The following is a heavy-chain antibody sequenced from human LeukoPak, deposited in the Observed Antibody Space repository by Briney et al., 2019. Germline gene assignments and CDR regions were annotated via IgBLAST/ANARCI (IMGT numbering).Heavy chain of an antibody. Sequence: GGSLRLSCTGFGFSFGDNAMIWFRQSPGKGLEWVSLSRSRAHGGTTDYAASVMGRFTMSRDDSKNIAYLQMDSLETEDTAVCYCSRVERSSINNYYYYMAVWGKGTSVTVSS. CDR3: SRVERSSINNYYYYMAV. J-gene: IGHJ6*03. D-gene: IGHD2-2*01. CDR2: SRSRAHGGTT. V-gene: IGHV3-49*03. CDR1: GFSFGDNA.